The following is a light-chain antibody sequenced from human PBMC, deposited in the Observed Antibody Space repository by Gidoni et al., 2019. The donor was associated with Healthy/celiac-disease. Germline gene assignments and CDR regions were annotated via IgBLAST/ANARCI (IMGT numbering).Light chain of an antibody. CDR2: AAS. CDR3: QQLNSYPLT. V-gene: IGKV1-9*01. J-gene: IGKJ4*01. Sequence: LQFTQSPSFLSSSVGDRVTITCPASSGISSYFALYQQKPRKAPKLLNYAASTLQSGVPSRFSGSGSGTEFPLTISRLQHEDFATYYYQQLNSYPLTFGGGTKVEIK. CDR1: SGISSY.